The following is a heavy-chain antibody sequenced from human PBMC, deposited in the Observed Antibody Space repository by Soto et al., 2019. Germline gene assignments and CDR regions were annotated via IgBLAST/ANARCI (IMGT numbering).Heavy chain of an antibody. CDR3: ETVTYSSSPERLDY. CDR1: GGSFSGYY. D-gene: IGHD6-6*01. CDR2: INHSGST. J-gene: IGHJ4*02. Sequence: SETLSLTCSVYGGSFSGYYWCWIRQPPGKGLEWIGEINHSGSTNYNPSLKSRVTISVDTSKNQFSLTLSSVTAAATAVYYCETVTYSSSPERLDYWGKGTRV. V-gene: IGHV4-34*01.